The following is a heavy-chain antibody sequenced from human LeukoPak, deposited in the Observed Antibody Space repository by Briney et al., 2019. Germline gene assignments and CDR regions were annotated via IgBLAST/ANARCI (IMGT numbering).Heavy chain of an antibody. CDR1: GYTFTSYY. CDR3: ARPYSGSYHYFDY. D-gene: IGHD1-26*01. Sequence: ASVKVSCKASGYTFTSYYMHWVRQAPGQGPEWMGIINPSGGSRSYAQKFQGRVTMTRDTSTSTVYMELSSLRADDTAVYYCARPYSGSYHYFDYWGQGTLVTVSS. V-gene: IGHV1-46*01. J-gene: IGHJ4*02. CDR2: INPSGGSR.